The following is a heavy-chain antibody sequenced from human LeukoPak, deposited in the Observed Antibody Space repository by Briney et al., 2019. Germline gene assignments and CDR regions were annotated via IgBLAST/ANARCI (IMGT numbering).Heavy chain of an antibody. Sequence: SETLSLTRTVSGGSISSYYWSWIRQPAGKGLEWIGRFYSGGSTDYNPSLKSRVTMSVDTSKNQFSLELSSVTAADTAVYYCARVYSGYDLPGSLANYYFDYWGQGTLVTVSS. D-gene: IGHD5-12*01. CDR2: FYSGGST. CDR1: GGSISSYY. V-gene: IGHV4-4*07. CDR3: ARVYSGYDLPGSLANYYFDY. J-gene: IGHJ4*02.